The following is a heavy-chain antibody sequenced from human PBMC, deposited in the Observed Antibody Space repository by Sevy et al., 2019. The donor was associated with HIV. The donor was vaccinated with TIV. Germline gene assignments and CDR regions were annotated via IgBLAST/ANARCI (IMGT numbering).Heavy chain of an antibody. D-gene: IGHD2-8*02. Sequence: GGSLRLSCAASGFTFSSYGMHWVRQAPGKGLEWVAFIRYDGSNKYYADSVKGRFTISRDKSKNTLYLQMNSLRAEDTAVYYCAKVGYCTGGVCYHRPSDYYYYGIDVWGQGTTVTVSS. CDR3: AKVGYCTGGVCYHRPSDYYYYGIDV. CDR2: IRYDGSNK. J-gene: IGHJ6*02. CDR1: GFTFSSYG. V-gene: IGHV3-30*02.